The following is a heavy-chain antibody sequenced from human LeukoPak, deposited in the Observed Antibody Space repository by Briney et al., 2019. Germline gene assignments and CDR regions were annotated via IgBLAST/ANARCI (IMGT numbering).Heavy chain of an antibody. CDR3: ARPSAAMALFDY. Sequence: GESLKISCKGSGYSFTSYWIGVVRQIPGESLEWMGIIYPGDSDTRYSPSFQGQVTISADKSISTAYLQWSSLKASDTAMYYCARPSAAMALFDYWGQGTLVTVSS. CDR1: GYSFTSYW. V-gene: IGHV5-51*01. J-gene: IGHJ4*02. CDR2: IYPGDSDT. D-gene: IGHD5-18*01.